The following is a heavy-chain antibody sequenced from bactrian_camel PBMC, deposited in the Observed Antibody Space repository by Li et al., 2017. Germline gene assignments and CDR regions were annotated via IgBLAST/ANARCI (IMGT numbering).Heavy chain of an antibody. J-gene: IGHJ6*01. D-gene: IGHD3*01. Sequence: VQLVESGGGSVQTGGSLTLSCTTSGYTYGLCMGWFRQAPGKGREEVASIDSGGTSKYDDSVKGRFTISKDKDKNTLSLQMKNLNPEDTAMYYCAADLRWSAYVSCPAGWVGDFGYRGQGTQVTVS. CDR3: AADLRWSAYVSCPAGWVGDFGY. CDR2: IDSGGTS. CDR1: GYTYGLC. V-gene: IGHV3S53*01.